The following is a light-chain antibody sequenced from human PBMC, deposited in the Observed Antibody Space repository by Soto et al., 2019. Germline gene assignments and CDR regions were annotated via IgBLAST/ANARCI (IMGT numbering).Light chain of an antibody. CDR3: SSYSDNSTLV. CDR1: SSDVGGHNY. J-gene: IGLJ2*01. CDR2: DVT. Sequence: QSALTQPPSASGSLGQSVTISCTGTSSDVGGHNYVSWYQQHPGRAPKLMIYDVTKRPSGVPDRFSGSRSGNTASLTVSGLQAEDAADYYCSSYSDNSTLVFGGGTKVTVL. V-gene: IGLV2-8*01.